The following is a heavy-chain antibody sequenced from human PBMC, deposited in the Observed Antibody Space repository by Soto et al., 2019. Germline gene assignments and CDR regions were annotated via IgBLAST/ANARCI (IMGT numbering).Heavy chain of an antibody. CDR1: GFTFSSYW. V-gene: IGHV3-74*01. J-gene: IGHJ6*02. CDR2: INSGSI. CDR3: AKAYGDGYYYYGMDV. Sequence: LRLSCAASGFTFSSYWMHWVRQAPGKGLVWVSRINSGSIGYADSVKGRFTISRDNAKNSLYLQMNSLRAEDTALYYCAKAYGDGYYYYGMDVWGQGTTVTVSS. D-gene: IGHD4-17*01.